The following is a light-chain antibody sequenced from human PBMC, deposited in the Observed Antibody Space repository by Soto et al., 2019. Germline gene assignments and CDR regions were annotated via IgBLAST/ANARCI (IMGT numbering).Light chain of an antibody. V-gene: IGKV3-15*01. CDR2: GVS. Sequence: EVLLTQSPATLSVSPGERATLSCRASQSVTNNLAWYQQIPGRAPRPLIHGVSTRATGIPARFSGSGSGTGFTLTISSLHSEDSAVYYCQQYDSWPYTFGQGTKLEIK. CDR3: QQYDSWPYT. CDR1: QSVTNN. J-gene: IGKJ2*01.